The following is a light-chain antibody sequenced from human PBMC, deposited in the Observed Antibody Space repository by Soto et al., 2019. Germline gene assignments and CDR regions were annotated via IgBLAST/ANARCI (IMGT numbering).Light chain of an antibody. V-gene: IGKV3-20*01. CDR3: QQYGGSPWT. CDR2: GAS. CDR1: QSVSSSY. J-gene: IGKJ1*01. Sequence: MQTPATLSLSSAARATVSRSDSQSVSSSYLAWYQQKPGQAPTLLMYGASIRTAGIPDRFSGSGSGTDFTLTISRLEPEDFAVYYCQQYGGSPWTFGQGTKV.